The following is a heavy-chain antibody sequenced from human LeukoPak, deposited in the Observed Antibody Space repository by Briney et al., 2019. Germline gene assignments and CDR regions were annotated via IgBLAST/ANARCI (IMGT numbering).Heavy chain of an antibody. D-gene: IGHD2-15*01. CDR3: AMPPLSPSVREGYCSGGSCYRRDWYFDL. Sequence: SVKVSCKASVGSFSSYAISWVRQAPRQGLEWMGGIIPIFGTANYAQKFQGRVTITADKSTSTAYMELSSLRSEDTAVYYCAMPPLSPSVREGYCSGGSCYRRDWYFDLWGRGTLVTVSS. CDR1: VGSFSSYA. V-gene: IGHV1-69*06. CDR2: IIPIFGTA. J-gene: IGHJ2*01.